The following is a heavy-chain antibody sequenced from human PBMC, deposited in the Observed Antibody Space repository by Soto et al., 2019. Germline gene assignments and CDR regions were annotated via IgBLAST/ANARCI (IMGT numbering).Heavy chain of an antibody. J-gene: IGHJ6*03. Sequence: QVQLQQWGAGLLKPSETLSLTCAVYGASFRGYQWTWIRQTPGKGLEWIGEINDSGNINYNPSHKSRVTISLDTPKKQISLKLSSVTAADSAVYYCARGLIVWFGELSRRGGHYYYMDVWGKGTTVTVSS. CDR1: GASFRGYQ. D-gene: IGHD3-10*01. CDR3: ARGLIVWFGELSRRGGHYYYMDV. CDR2: INDSGNI. V-gene: IGHV4-34*01.